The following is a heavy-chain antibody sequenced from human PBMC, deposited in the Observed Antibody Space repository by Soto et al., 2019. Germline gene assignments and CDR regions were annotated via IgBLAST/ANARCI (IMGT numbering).Heavy chain of an antibody. J-gene: IGHJ6*02. CDR3: AKDRAQYQLRYTYYYYGMDV. D-gene: IGHD2-2*02. CDR1: GFTFSSYG. V-gene: IGHV3-30*18. CDR2: ISYDGSNK. Sequence: PGGSLRLSCAASGFTFSSYGMHWVRQAPGKGLEWVAVISYDGSNKYYADSVKGRFTISRDNSKNTLYLQMNSLRAEDTAVYYCAKDRAQYQLRYTYYYYGMDVWGQGTTVTVS.